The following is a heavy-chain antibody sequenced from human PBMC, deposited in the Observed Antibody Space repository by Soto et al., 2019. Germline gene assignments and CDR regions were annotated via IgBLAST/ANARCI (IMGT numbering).Heavy chain of an antibody. CDR1: GFTFSSYG. D-gene: IGHD6-19*01. J-gene: IGHJ4*02. CDR3: ARESQYSSGWYGKIFDY. V-gene: IGHV3-33*01. Sequence: GGSLRLSCAASGFTFSSYGMHWVRQAPGKGLEWVAVIWYDGSNKYYADSVKGRFTISRDNSKNTLYLQMNSLRAEDTAVYYCARESQYSSGWYGKIFDYWGQGTLVTVSS. CDR2: IWYDGSNK.